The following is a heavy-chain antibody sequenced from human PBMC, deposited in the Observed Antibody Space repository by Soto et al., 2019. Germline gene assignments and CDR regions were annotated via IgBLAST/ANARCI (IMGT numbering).Heavy chain of an antibody. D-gene: IGHD1-26*01. Sequence: QVQLVQSGAEVKKPGASVKVSCKASGYTFTSYGISWVRQAPGQGLEWMGWISAYNGNTNYAQKLQGRVTMTTDTSTSTAYMELRGLRYDDTAVYYCARVERGSHYYYGMDVWGQGTTVTVSS. J-gene: IGHJ6*02. CDR1: GYTFTSYG. V-gene: IGHV1-18*04. CDR2: ISAYNGNT. CDR3: ARVERGSHYYYGMDV.